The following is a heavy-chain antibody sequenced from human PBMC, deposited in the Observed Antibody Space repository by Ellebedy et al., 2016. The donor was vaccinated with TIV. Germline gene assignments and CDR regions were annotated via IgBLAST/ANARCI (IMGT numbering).Heavy chain of an antibody. J-gene: IGHJ2*01. Sequence: GGSLRLSCAASGFTFSSYGMHWVRQAPGKGLEWVAVIWYDGSNKCYADSVKGRFTISRDNSKNTLYLQMNSLRAEDTAVYYCARDIYDSSGNWYFDLWGRGTLVTVSS. CDR1: GFTFSSYG. CDR2: IWYDGSNK. D-gene: IGHD3-22*01. CDR3: ARDIYDSSGNWYFDL. V-gene: IGHV3-33*01.